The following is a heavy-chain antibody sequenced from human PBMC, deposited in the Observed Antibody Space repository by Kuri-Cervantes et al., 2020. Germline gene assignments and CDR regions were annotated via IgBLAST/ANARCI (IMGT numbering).Heavy chain of an antibody. J-gene: IGHJ4*02. D-gene: IGHD5-18*01. V-gene: IGHV4-39*01. CDR2: IYYSGST. CDR1: GGSISSSSYY. CDR3: ARGGCSYGYYFDY. Sequence: SETLSLTCTVSGGSISSSSYYWGWIRQPPGKGLEWIGSIYYSGSTYYNPSLKSRVTISVDTSKNQFSLKLSSVTAADTAVYYCARGGCSYGYYFDYWGQGTLVTVSS.